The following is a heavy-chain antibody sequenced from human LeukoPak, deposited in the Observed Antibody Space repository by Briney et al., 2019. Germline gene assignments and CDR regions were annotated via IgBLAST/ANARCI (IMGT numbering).Heavy chain of an antibody. Sequence: ASVKVSCKASGYTFTSYGISWVRQAPGQGLEWMGWISAYNGNTNYAQKLQGRVTMTTDTSTSTAYMELRSLRSDDTAVYYCARRGSCYTYYYGMDVWGQGTTVTVSS. J-gene: IGHJ6*02. D-gene: IGHD2-2*02. CDR2: ISAYNGNT. CDR1: GYTFTSYG. V-gene: IGHV1-18*01. CDR3: ARRGSCYTYYYGMDV.